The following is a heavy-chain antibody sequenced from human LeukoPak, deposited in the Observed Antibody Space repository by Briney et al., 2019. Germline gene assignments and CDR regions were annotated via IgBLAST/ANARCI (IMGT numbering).Heavy chain of an antibody. CDR1: GASVSSGSYY. Sequence: SETLSLTCTVSGASVSSGSYYWSWIRQPPGKGLEWIGYIYYSGSTNYNPSLKSRVTISVDTSKNQFSLKLSSVTAADTAVYYCAREKDSYGYIGYWGQGTLVTVSS. CDR2: IYYSGST. J-gene: IGHJ4*02. V-gene: IGHV4-61*01. CDR3: AREKDSYGYIGY. D-gene: IGHD5-18*01.